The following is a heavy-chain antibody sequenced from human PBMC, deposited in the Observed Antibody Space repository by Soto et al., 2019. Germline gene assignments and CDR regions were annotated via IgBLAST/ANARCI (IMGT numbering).Heavy chain of an antibody. J-gene: IGHJ4*02. CDR3: ARGDDYYGSGSSGYYFDY. D-gene: IGHD3-10*01. V-gene: IGHV4-31*03. Sequence: SETLSLTCTVSGGSISSGGYYWSWIRQHPGKGLEWIGYIYYSGSTYYNPSLKSRVTISVDTSKNQFSLKLSSVTAADTAVYYCARGDDYYGSGSSGYYFDYWGQGTLVTVSS. CDR2: IYYSGST. CDR1: GGSISSGGYY.